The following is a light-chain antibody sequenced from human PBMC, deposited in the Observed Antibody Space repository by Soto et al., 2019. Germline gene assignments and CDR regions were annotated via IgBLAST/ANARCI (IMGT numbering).Light chain of an antibody. CDR2: GAS. J-gene: IGKJ1*01. CDR3: QHYHRNMWS. Sequence: DIQMTQSPSTLSASVGGRATITCRASPSVGTWVAWYQQKPGKAPKLLIFGASNLESGVPSRFSGSGSGTEFTLTIATLQPDDFATYFCQHYHRNMWSFGPGTKVDI. V-gene: IGKV1-5*01. CDR1: PSVGTW.